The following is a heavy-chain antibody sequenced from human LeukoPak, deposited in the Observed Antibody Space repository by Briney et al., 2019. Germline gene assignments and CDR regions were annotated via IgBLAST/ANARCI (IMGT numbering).Heavy chain of an antibody. CDR3: ASPDSGYSNFDY. V-gene: IGHV4-39*01. Sequence: PSETLSLTCTVSGGSISSYYWGWIRQPPGKGLEWIGSIYYSGSTYYNPSLKSRVTISVDTSKNQFSLKLSSVTAADTAVYYCASPDSGYSNFDYWGQGTLVTVSS. J-gene: IGHJ4*02. CDR2: IYYSGST. D-gene: IGHD3-22*01. CDR1: GGSISSYY.